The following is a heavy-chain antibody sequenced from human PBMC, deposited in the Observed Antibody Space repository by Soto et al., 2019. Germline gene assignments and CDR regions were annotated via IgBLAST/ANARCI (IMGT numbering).Heavy chain of an antibody. CDR2: ISGSGGST. Sequence: EVQLLESGGGLVQPGGSLRLSCAASGFTFSSYAMSWVRQAPGKGLEWVSAISGSGGSTYYADSVKGRFTISRDNSKNTLYLQMNSLRAEDTAVYYCAKPNDYCSGGSCYSDLYYWGQGTLVTVSS. J-gene: IGHJ4*02. V-gene: IGHV3-23*01. CDR3: AKPNDYCSGGSCYSDLYY. D-gene: IGHD2-15*01. CDR1: GFTFSSYA.